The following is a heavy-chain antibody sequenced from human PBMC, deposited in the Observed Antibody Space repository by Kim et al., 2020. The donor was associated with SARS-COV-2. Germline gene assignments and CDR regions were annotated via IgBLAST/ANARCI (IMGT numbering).Heavy chain of an antibody. J-gene: IGHJ4*02. Sequence: DGSSKGYVDSVKGRFTIARDNAKNTVNLQMNSLRGDDTAVYYCVKGGAHWGQGSLVTVSS. CDR3: VKGGAH. D-gene: IGHD2-21*01. CDR2: DGSSK. V-gene: IGHV3-74*01.